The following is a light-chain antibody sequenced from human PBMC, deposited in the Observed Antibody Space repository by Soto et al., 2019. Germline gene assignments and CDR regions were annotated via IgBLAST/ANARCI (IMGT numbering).Light chain of an antibody. J-gene: IGKJ1*01. CDR2: RAS. CDR1: QSVSSN. CDR3: QQHHNWSPWT. Sequence: EIVMTQSPATLSVSPGERATLSCRASQSVSSNLAWYQQKPGQAPRLLIYRASTRATGIPARFSGSGSGTAFTLIITSLQSEDFSVYYCQQHHNWSPWTFGQGTKVEIK. V-gene: IGKV3-15*01.